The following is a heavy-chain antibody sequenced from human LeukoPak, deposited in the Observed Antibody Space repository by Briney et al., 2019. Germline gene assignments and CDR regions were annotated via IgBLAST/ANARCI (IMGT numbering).Heavy chain of an antibody. Sequence: SETLSLTCTVSGGSISSSSYYWAWIRQPPGKGLEWIGSIYHSGSTYYNPSLKSRVTISVDTSKNQFSLKLSSVTAADTAVYYCASQGYCSGGSCLNYYYMDVWGKGTTVTVSS. CDR3: ASQGYCSGGSCLNYYYMDV. J-gene: IGHJ6*03. V-gene: IGHV4-39*07. CDR1: GGSISSSSYY. CDR2: IYHSGST. D-gene: IGHD2-15*01.